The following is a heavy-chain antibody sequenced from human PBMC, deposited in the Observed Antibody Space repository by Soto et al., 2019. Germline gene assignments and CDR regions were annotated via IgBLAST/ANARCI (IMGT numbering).Heavy chain of an antibody. Sequence: ASVKVSCKVSGYTLTELSMHWVRQAPGKGLEWMGGFDPEDGETIYAQKFQGRVTMTRDTSTSTVYMELSSLRSEDTAVYYCAILRANFDYWGQGTLVTVSS. CDR2: FDPEDGET. V-gene: IGHV1-24*01. J-gene: IGHJ4*02. D-gene: IGHD4-17*01. CDR3: AILRANFDY. CDR1: GYTLTELS.